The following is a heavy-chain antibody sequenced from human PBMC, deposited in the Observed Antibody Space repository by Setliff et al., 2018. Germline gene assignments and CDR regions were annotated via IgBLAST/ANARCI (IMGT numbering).Heavy chain of an antibody. D-gene: IGHD3-22*01. CDR1: GGSFSGYY. Sequence: LSLTCAVYGGSFSGYYWSWIRQHPGKGLEWIGYVYYSGSTYYNPSLKSRVTISVDTSKNQFSLRLSSVTAADTAVCYCARVPRLLSVRNAFDIWGQGTMVTVSS. J-gene: IGHJ3*02. CDR3: ARVPRLLSVRNAFDI. CDR2: VYYSGST. V-gene: IGHV4-31*11.